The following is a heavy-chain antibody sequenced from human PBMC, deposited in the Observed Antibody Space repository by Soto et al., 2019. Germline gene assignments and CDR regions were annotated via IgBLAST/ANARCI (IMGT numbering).Heavy chain of an antibody. CDR2: ISGSGGST. Sequence: EVQLLESGGGLVQPGGSLRLSCAASGFTFSSYAMSWVRQAPGKGLEWVSAISGSGGSTYYADSVKGRFTISRDNSKNPLYLQMNSLRAEDTAVYYCAKSRHYYYYMDVWGKGTTVTVSS. V-gene: IGHV3-23*01. CDR3: AKSRHYYYYMDV. J-gene: IGHJ6*03. CDR1: GFTFSSYA.